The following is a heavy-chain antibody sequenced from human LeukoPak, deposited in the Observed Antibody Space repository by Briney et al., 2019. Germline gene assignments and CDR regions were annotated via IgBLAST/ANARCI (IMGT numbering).Heavy chain of an antibody. V-gene: IGHV1-46*01. CDR2: INPTGGST. CDR3: ATPRAGWVLDY. D-gene: IGHD6-19*01. J-gene: IGHJ4*02. CDR1: GYTFPSYF. Sequence: GASVKVSCKASGYTFPSYFMHWVRQAPGQGLEWMGIINPTGGSTTYAQKFQGRVTMTRDTSTSTVYMELSSLRSEDTAVYYCATPRAGWVLDYWGQGTLVTASS.